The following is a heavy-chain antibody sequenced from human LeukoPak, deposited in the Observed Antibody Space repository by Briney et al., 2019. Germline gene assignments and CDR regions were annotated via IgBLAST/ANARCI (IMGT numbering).Heavy chain of an antibody. CDR2: IYYTGTT. Sequence: PSETLSLTCTVSGGSVSDYCWSWIRQSPGKGLEWIGYIYYTGTTSYNPSLKSRVTISAETSKNQFSLNLISVTAADTAVYYCARDYYGSGSYPRRGYNWFDPWGQGTLVTVSS. CDR3: ARDYYGSGSYPRRGYNWFDP. D-gene: IGHD3-10*01. V-gene: IGHV4-59*02. J-gene: IGHJ5*02. CDR1: GGSVSDYC.